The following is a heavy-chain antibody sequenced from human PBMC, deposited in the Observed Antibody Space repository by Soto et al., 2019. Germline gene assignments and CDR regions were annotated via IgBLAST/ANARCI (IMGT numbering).Heavy chain of an antibody. CDR3: ASEAGYDSSGYYPNYGMDV. Sequence: PSETLSLTCTVSGGSISGSSYYWGWIGQPPGKGLEWIGSIYYSGSTYYNPSLKSRVTISVDTSKNQFSLKLSSVTAADTAVYYCASEAGYDSSGYYPNYGMDVWGQGTTVTVSS. CDR1: GGSISGSSYY. CDR2: IYYSGST. J-gene: IGHJ6*02. V-gene: IGHV4-39*01. D-gene: IGHD3-22*01.